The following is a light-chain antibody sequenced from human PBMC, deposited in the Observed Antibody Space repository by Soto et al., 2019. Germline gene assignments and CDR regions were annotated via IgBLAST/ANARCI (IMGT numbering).Light chain of an antibody. CDR3: QQYNSYPWK. CDR2: GAS. Sequence: EIVMSQSPATLSVSPWDRATLSCRASQSVSNNLAWYQQKPGQTPRLLIYGASTRATGIPARFSGSGSVTEFTLTISSLQPDDFATYYCQQYNSYPWKFGQGTKVDIK. CDR1: QSVSNN. V-gene: IGKV3-15*01. J-gene: IGKJ1*01.